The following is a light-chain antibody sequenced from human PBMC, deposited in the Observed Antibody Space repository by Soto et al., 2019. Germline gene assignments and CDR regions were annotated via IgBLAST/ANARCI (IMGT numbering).Light chain of an antibody. J-gene: IGKJ2*01. V-gene: IGKV3-20*01. CDR3: QQYGSSPYT. Sequence: EIVLTQSPGTLSLSPGERATLSCRASQSVSSSYLAWYQQKPGQAPRLLIYGASSRATGIPDRFSGSGSGTDFTLTINRLESEDFAVDYCQQYGSSPYTFGQGTKLEIK. CDR2: GAS. CDR1: QSVSSSY.